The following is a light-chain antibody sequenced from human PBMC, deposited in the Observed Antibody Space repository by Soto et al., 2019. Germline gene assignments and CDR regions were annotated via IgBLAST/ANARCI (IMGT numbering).Light chain of an antibody. J-gene: IGLJ2*01. CDR1: SSNIGAGYD. Sequence: QSVLTQPRSVSGAPGQRVTISSTGSSSNIGAGYDVHWYQQLPGTAPKLLIYGNSNRPSGVPDRFSGSKSGTSASLAITGLQAEDEADYYCQSYDSSLSGSNVVFGGGTKVTVL. CDR3: QSYDSSLSGSNVV. V-gene: IGLV1-40*01. CDR2: GNS.